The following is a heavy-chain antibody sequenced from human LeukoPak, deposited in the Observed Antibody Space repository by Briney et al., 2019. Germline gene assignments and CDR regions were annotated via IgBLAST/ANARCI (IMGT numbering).Heavy chain of an antibody. Sequence: HSGGSLRLSCAASGFTFDDYAMHWVRQAPGKGLEWVSLISGDGGSTYYADSVKGRFTISRDNSKNSLYLQMNSLRTEDTALYYCAKEDYGSTQYNWFDPWGQGTLVTFSS. CDR3: AKEDYGSTQYNWFDP. CDR2: ISGDGGST. J-gene: IGHJ5*02. D-gene: IGHD3-10*01. CDR1: GFTFDDYA. V-gene: IGHV3-43*02.